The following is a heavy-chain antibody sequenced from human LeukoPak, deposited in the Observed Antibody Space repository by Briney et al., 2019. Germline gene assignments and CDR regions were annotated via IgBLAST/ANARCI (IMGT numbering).Heavy chain of an antibody. CDR2: ISGSGGST. V-gene: IGHV3-23*01. Sequence: PGGSLRLSCAASGFTFSSYAMSWVRQAPGKGLEWVSAISGSGGSTYYADSVKGRFTISRDNSKNTLYLQMNSLRAEDTAVYHCAKDEENYYDSSGYSDYWGQGTLVTVSS. J-gene: IGHJ4*02. D-gene: IGHD3-22*01. CDR1: GFTFSSYA. CDR3: AKDEENYYDSSGYSDY.